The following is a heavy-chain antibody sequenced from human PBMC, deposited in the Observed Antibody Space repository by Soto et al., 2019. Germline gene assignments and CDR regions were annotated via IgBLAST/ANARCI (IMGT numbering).Heavy chain of an antibody. Sequence: GGSLRLSCAASGFRFDDYNMHWVRQAPGKGLEWVSLITWNGGNKYYEDSVKGRFTISRDGTTQSVSLQMTSLKREDTGVYYCARETLSFGSALDVWGQGTTVTVSS. J-gene: IGHJ6*02. CDR2: ITWNGGNK. CDR3: ARETLSFGSALDV. V-gene: IGHV3-43*01. D-gene: IGHD3-3*01. CDR1: GFRFDDYN.